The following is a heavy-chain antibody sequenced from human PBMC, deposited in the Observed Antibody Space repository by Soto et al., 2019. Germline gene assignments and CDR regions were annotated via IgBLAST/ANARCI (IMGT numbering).Heavy chain of an antibody. CDR2: IRSSSSTI. D-gene: IGHD3-10*01. J-gene: IGHJ4*02. Sequence: GGSLRLSCAASGFTFSSYSMNWVRQAPGKGLEWVSYIRSSSSTIYYADSVKGRFTISRDNVKNSLYLQMNSLRDEDTAVYYCASSGSGSYHFDYWGQGTLVTVSS. V-gene: IGHV3-48*02. CDR1: GFTFSSYS. CDR3: ASSGSGSYHFDY.